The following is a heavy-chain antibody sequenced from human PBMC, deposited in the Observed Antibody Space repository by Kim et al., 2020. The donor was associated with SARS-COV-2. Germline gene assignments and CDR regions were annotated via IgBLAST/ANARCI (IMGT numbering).Heavy chain of an antibody. J-gene: IGHJ2*01. CDR3: ARDRIAARRRLYFDL. Sequence: GGSLRLSCAASGFTFSSYGMHWVRQAPGKGLEWVAVIWYDGSNKYYADSVKGRFTISRDNSKNTLYLQMNSLRAEDTAVYYCARDRIAARRRLYFDLWGRGTLVTVSS. CDR1: GFTFSSYG. CDR2: IWYDGSNK. D-gene: IGHD6-6*01. V-gene: IGHV3-33*01.